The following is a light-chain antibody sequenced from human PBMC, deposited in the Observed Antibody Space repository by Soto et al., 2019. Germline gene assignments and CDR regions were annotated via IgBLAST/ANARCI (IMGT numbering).Light chain of an antibody. CDR2: DAS. V-gene: IGKV1-5*01. CDR1: QSIGTW. J-gene: IGKJ2*01. CDR3: QQYDTYSMYT. Sequence: QMTQSPSTLSASVGDRVTITCRASQSIGTWLAWYQQKPGKAPKLLIYDASTLESGVPSRFSGSGSGTEFTLIISSLQPDDFATYYCQQYDTYSMYTFGQGTK.